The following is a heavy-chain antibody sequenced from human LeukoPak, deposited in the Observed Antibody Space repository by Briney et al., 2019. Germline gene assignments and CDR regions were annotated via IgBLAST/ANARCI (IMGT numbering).Heavy chain of an antibody. Sequence: GGSLRLSCAASGFTFSSYTVNWVRQAPGKGLEWVSSISPTGRSTWHADSVKSRFTISRDNAKDSLYLQMSSLRAEDTAMYFCARDFTGESGYSGYWGQGTLVTVSS. CDR3: ARDFTGESGYSGY. D-gene: IGHD3-22*01. CDR1: GFTFSSYT. J-gene: IGHJ4*02. V-gene: IGHV3-21*06. CDR2: ISPTGRST.